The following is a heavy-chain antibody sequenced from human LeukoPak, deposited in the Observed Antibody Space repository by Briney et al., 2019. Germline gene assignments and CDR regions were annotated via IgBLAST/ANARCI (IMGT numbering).Heavy chain of an antibody. Sequence: ASVRVSCKASGYTFTGYYMHWVRQAPGQGLEWMGWISAYNGNTNYAQKLQGRVTMTTDTSTSTAYMELRSLRSDDTAVYYCARAALRVVGATSYWGQGTLVTVSS. CDR3: ARAALRVVGATSY. D-gene: IGHD1-26*01. CDR2: ISAYNGNT. V-gene: IGHV1-18*04. J-gene: IGHJ4*02. CDR1: GYTFTGYY.